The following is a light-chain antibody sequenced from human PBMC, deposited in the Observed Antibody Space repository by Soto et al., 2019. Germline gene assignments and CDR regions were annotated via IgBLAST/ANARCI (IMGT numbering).Light chain of an antibody. J-gene: IGLJ2*01. CDR2: KDS. CDR3: QSGDSSGTYRV. CDR1: ALPKQY. V-gene: IGLV3-25*03. Sequence: SYELTQPPSVSVSPGQTARISCSGDALPKQYTYWYQQRPGQAPVLVIYKDSERPSGIPERFSGSSSGTTVTLTISGVQAEDEADYYCQSGDSSGTYRVFGGGTKVTVL.